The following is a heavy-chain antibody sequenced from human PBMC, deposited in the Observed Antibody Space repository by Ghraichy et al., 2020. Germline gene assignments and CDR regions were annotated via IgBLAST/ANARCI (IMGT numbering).Heavy chain of an antibody. CDR2: IYYTGRT. Sequence: SETLSLTCTVSGGSISSYYWSWIRQPPGKGLEWIGYIYYTGRTSYNPSLNSRVTISVDASKNQFSLRLSPVTAADTAVYYCARDVGLQYPPYYYMDVWGKGTTVAVSS. CDR3: ARDVGLQYPPYYYMDV. V-gene: IGHV4-59*01. J-gene: IGHJ6*03. D-gene: IGHD4-11*01. CDR1: GGSISSYY.